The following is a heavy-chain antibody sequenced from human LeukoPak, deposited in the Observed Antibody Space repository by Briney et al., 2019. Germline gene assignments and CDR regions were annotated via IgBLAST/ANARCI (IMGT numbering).Heavy chain of an antibody. Sequence: SETLSLTCAVSGGSISSSNWWTWVRQPPGKGLEWIGEIYHSGSTNYNPSLKSRVTISVDKSKNKFSLKLSSVTAAATAVYYYSADPGLGAVAARRLDYWGQGTLVTVSS. CDR1: GGSISSSNW. J-gene: IGHJ4*02. V-gene: IGHV4-4*02. D-gene: IGHD4-17*01. CDR2: IYHSGST. CDR3: SADPGLGAVAARRLDY.